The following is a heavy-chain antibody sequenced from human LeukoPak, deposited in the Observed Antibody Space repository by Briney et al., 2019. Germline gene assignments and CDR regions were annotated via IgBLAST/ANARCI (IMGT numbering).Heavy chain of an antibody. CDR2: INHSIST. J-gene: IGHJ4*02. V-gene: IGHV4-34*01. D-gene: IGHD5-18*01. CDR3: ALIGYSYGY. CDR1: RGSLTGYY. Sequence: SETLSLTCAVYRGSLTGYYWSWIRQPPGKGVEWIGEINHSISTNYHPSLKSRVTISVDTSTNQFSLKLSSVTAADTAVYYCALIGYSYGYWGQGTLVTVSS.